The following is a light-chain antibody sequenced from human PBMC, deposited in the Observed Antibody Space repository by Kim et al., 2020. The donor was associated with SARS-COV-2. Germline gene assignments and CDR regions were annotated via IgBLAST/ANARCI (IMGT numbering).Light chain of an antibody. CDR2: GNS. CDR1: RSHIGAGYD. V-gene: IGLV1-40*01. J-gene: IGLJ2*01. Sequence: RVTIAGTGSRSHIGAGYDVHWYQQLPGTAPKLLIYGNSNRPSGVPDRFSGSKSGTSASLAITGLQAEDEADYYCQSYDSSLSGSVFGGGTQLTVL. CDR3: QSYDSSLSGSV.